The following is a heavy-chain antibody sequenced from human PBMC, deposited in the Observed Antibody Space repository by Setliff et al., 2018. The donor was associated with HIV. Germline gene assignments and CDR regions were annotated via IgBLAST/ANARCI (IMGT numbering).Heavy chain of an antibody. V-gene: IGHV1-2*02. J-gene: IGHJ3*02. CDR2: VNPNSGDA. CDR3: ARDDVGYCSGGSCYHLFDTFDI. D-gene: IGHD2-15*01. Sequence: VASVKVSCKASGYTFTGHYLHWVRQAPGQGLEWLGWVNPNSGDAIYAQNFQGRVTMTRDTSINAAYMELRGLRSDDTAVYYCARDDVGYCSGGSCYHLFDTFDIWGQGTVVTVSS. CDR1: GYTFTGHY.